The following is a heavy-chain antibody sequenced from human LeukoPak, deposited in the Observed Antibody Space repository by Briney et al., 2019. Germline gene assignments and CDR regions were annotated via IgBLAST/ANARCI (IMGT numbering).Heavy chain of an antibody. D-gene: IGHD5-18*01. V-gene: IGHV4-61*02. J-gene: IGHJ4*02. CDR1: GGSISSGSYY. Sequence: PSETLSLTCTVSGGSISSGSYYWSWIRQPAGKGLEWIGRIYTSGSTNYNPSLKSRVTISVDTSKNQFSLKLSSVTAADTAVYYCARMGNTATNWGQGTLVTVPS. CDR2: IYTSGST. CDR3: ARMGNTATN.